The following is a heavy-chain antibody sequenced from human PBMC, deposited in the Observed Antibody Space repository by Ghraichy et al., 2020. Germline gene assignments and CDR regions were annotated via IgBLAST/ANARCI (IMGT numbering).Heavy chain of an antibody. CDR3: ARDPYGDYKYGGTDY. CDR1: GFTFSSYW. V-gene: IGHV3-7*01. J-gene: IGHJ4*02. D-gene: IGHD4-17*01. CDR2: IKADGSER. Sequence: GGSLRLSCAASGFTFSSYWMSWVRQAPGKGLEWVANIKADGSERHYVESVKGRFTISRDNAKNSLSLEMNALRAEDRAVYYCARDPYGDYKYGGTDYWGQGTLVTVSS.